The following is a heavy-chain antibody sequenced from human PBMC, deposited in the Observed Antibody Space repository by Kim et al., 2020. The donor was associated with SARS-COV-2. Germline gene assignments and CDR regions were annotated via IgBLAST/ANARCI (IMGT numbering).Heavy chain of an antibody. D-gene: IGHD1-1*01. J-gene: IGHJ3*02. Sequence: SVKVSCKASGGTFSSYAISWVRQAPGQGLEWMGGIIPIFGTANYEQKFQGRVTITADESTSTAYMELSSLRSEDTAVYYCARGGGNGYAFDIWGQGTMVTVSS. V-gene: IGHV1-69*13. CDR2: IIPIFGTA. CDR1: GGTFSSYA. CDR3: ARGGGNGYAFDI.